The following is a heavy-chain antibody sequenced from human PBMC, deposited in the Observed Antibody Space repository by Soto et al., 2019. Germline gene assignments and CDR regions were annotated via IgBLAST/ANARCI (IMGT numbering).Heavy chain of an antibody. D-gene: IGHD3-3*01. J-gene: IGHJ3*02. CDR3: VRDRRYAFDI. CDR1: GFTFSNYA. CDR2: IHGSGGAT. V-gene: IGHV3-23*01. Sequence: PGGSLRLSCVASGFTFSNYAMSWVRQAPGKGLEWVSSIHGSGGATYYAASVKGRFTISRDDAKNSLYLQMNSLTDEDTAVYYCVRDRRYAFDIWGQGAMVTVSS.